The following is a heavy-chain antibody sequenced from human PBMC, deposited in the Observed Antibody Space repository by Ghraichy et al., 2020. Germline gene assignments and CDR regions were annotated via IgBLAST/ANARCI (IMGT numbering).Heavy chain of an antibody. J-gene: IGHJ4*02. D-gene: IGHD7-27*01. CDR3: VRELAGANDY. Sequence: VSRIDTHGGTTNYADSVKGRFTISRDNAKNTLYLQMNSLRAEDTAVYYCVRELAGANDYWGQGTLFT. CDR2: IDTHGGTT. V-gene: IGHV3-74*01.